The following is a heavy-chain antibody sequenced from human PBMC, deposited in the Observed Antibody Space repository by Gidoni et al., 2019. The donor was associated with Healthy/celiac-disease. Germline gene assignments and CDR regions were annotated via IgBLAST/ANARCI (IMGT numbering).Heavy chain of an antibody. Sequence: EVQLVESGGGLVQPGGCRRLSWAASGVTLSSYAMSWVRKAPGKGLEWVSAISGSGGSTYYADSVQGRFTISRDNSKNTLYLQMNSLRAEDTAVYYCAKNLRYSRSSGCGYWGQGTLVTVSS. J-gene: IGHJ4*02. CDR3: AKNLRYSRSSGCGY. D-gene: IGHD6-6*01. CDR2: ISGSGGST. CDR1: GVTLSSYA. V-gene: IGHV3-23*04.